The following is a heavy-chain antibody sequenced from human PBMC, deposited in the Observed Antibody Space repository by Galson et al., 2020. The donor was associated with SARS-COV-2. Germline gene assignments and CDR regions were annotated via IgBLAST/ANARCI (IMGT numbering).Heavy chain of an antibody. CDR3: ARQLKASVAAPFDY. CDR1: GGSISSSSYY. J-gene: IGHJ4*02. D-gene: IGHD2-21*01. CDR2: IYYSGST. Sequence: ETSETLSLTCTVSGGSISSSSYYWGWIRQPPGKGLEWIGSIYYSGSTYYNPSLKSRVTISVDTSKNQFSLKLSSVTAADTAVYYCARQLKASVAAPFDYWGQGTLVTVSS. V-gene: IGHV4-39*01.